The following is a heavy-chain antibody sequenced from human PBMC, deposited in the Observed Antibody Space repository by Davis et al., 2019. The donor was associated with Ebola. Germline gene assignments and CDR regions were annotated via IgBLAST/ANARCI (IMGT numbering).Heavy chain of an antibody. Sequence: GGSLRLSCKGSGYSFTSTSNWIGWVRQKPGKGLEWMGIIYPGDSDTRYSPSFQGQVTISADKSISTAYLQWSSLKASDTAMYYCARHSGSGWFLDYWGQGTLVTVSS. V-gene: IGHV5-51*01. CDR1: GYSFTSTSNW. J-gene: IGHJ4*02. CDR3: ARHSGSGWFLDY. CDR2: IYPGDSDT. D-gene: IGHD6-19*01.